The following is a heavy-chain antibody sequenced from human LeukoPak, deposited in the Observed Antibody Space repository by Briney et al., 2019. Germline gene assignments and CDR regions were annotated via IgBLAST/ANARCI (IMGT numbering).Heavy chain of an antibody. CDR2: ISYDGSNK. CDR1: GFTFSNHA. CDR3: ARDVCSSISCREDAFDI. J-gene: IGHJ3*02. Sequence: PGGSLRLSCAASGFTFSNHAMHWVRQAPGKGLEWVAVISYDGSNKYYADSVKGRFTISRDSSKNTLYLQMNSLRAEDTAVYYCARDVCSSISCREDAFDIWGQGTLVTVSS. V-gene: IGHV3-30*04. D-gene: IGHD2-2*01.